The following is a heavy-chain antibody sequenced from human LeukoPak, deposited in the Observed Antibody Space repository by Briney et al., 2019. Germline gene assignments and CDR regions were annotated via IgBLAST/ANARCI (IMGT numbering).Heavy chain of an antibody. Sequence: KPGGSLRLSCAASGFTFSSYSMNWVRQAPGKGLEWVSSISSSSSYIYYADSVKGRFTISRDNAKNSLYLQMNSLRAEDTAVYYCARVGQKYDYVWGSYYFDYWGQGTLVTVSS. CDR2: ISSSSSYI. D-gene: IGHD3-16*01. V-gene: IGHV3-21*01. CDR1: GFTFSSYS. CDR3: ARVGQKYDYVWGSYYFDY. J-gene: IGHJ4*02.